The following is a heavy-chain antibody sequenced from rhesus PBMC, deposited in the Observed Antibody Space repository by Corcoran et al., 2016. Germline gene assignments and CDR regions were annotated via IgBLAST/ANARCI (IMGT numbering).Heavy chain of an antibody. CDR3: ARRVIAAASFDY. CDR1: GGSISSSNW. V-gene: IGHV4-93*01. Sequence: QVQLQESGPGLVKPSETLSLTCAVSGGSISSSNWWSWIRQSPGKGLECIGSIYGGSGSTSYNPSLKCRVPISTAPSKNQFSLKLISVTAADTAVYYCARRVIAAASFDYWGQGVLVTVSS. D-gene: IGHD6-13*01. CDR2: IYGGSGST. J-gene: IGHJ4*01.